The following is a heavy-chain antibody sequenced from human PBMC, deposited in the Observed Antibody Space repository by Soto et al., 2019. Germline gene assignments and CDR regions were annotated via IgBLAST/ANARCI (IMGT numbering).Heavy chain of an antibody. Sequence: QVQLVESGGGVVQPGRSLRLSCAASGFTLSSYGMHWVRQAPGKGLEWVAVIWYDGSNKYYADSVKGRFTISRDNSKNTLYLQMNSLRAEDTAVYYCARDRGGYQLFPLRYWGQGTLVTVSS. D-gene: IGHD2-2*01. CDR2: IWYDGSNK. J-gene: IGHJ4*02. V-gene: IGHV3-33*01. CDR3: ARDRGGYQLFPLRY. CDR1: GFTLSSYG.